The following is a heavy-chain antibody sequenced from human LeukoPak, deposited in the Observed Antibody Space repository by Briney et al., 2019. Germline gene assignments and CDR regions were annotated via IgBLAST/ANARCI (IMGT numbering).Heavy chain of an antibody. CDR3: ARLAIDYYDSSGYWEKYYFDY. CDR2: INWNGGST. D-gene: IGHD3-22*01. Sequence: GGSLRLSCAASGFTFDDYGMSWVRQAPGKGLEWVSGINWNGGSTGYADSVKGRFTISRDNAKNSLYLQMNSLRAEDTALYYCARLAIDYYDSSGYWEKYYFDYWGQGTLVTVSS. CDR1: GFTFDDYG. V-gene: IGHV3-20*04. J-gene: IGHJ4*02.